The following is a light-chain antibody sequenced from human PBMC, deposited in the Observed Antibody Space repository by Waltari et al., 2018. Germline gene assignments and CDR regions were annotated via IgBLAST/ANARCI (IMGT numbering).Light chain of an antibody. CDR3: QQRYKWPHS. Sequence: EIVLTQSPATLSLSAGERATLSCRASQIVGTNLAWYQKRPGQVPRLLIYVAFDRAAGVPARFSGSSSGVEFTLTISSLEPEDSGVYFCQQRYKWPHSFGGGTKVEI. J-gene: IGKJ4*01. CDR2: VAF. V-gene: IGKV3-11*01. CDR1: QIVGTN.